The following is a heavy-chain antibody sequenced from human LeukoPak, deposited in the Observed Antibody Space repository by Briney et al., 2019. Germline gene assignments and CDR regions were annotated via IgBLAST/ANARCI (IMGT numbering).Heavy chain of an antibody. J-gene: IGHJ5*02. D-gene: IGHD1-26*01. Sequence: ASVKVSCKASGGTFSSYAISWVRQAPGQGLEWMGGIIPIFGTANYAQKFQGRVTTTTDESTSTAYMELSSLRSEDTAVYHCARDRWELNWFDPWGQGTLVTVSS. CDR2: IIPIFGTA. V-gene: IGHV1-69*05. CDR3: ARDRWELNWFDP. CDR1: GGTFSSYA.